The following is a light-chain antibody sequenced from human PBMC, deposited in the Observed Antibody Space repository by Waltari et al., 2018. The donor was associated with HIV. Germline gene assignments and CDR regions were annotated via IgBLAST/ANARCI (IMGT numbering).Light chain of an antibody. V-gene: IGLV6-57*03. CDR2: ENN. J-gene: IGLJ3*02. CDR1: VGAIVPSY. CDR3: QSYDTDTWV. Sequence: NFILTQPHSVSDSPGETVTISCTRTVGAIVPSYLQWFHQRPGSAPTTILYENNQPPSGVPDRFSGFIDRSSNSASLTISGLQPEDEADYYCQSYDTDTWVFGGGTRLTVL.